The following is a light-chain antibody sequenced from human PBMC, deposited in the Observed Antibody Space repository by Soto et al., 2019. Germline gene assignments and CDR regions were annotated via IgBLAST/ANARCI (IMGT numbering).Light chain of an antibody. V-gene: IGKV1-5*01. CDR2: DAS. CDR3: YPYNSYSWL. J-gene: IGKJ1*01. CDR1: QSISSW. Sequence: DIQMTQSPSTLSASVGDRVTITCRASQSISSWLAWYQQKPGKAPKLLSYDASSLESGVPSRFSGSGSGTEFTRTVSSLQPDHFAIYYCYPYNSYSWLFGQGTKVQIK.